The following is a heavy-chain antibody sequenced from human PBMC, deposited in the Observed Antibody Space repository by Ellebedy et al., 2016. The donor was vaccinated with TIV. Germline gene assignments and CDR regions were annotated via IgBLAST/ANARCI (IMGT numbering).Heavy chain of an antibody. D-gene: IGHD1-1*01. J-gene: IGHJ6*02. Sequence: ASVKVSCKASASTFTAYYIHWVRQPPGQGLEWMGWINPDSGGTNFAQNFQGRVSMTRDASINTVYMQLTRLQSDDTAVYYCARVRRGSSGMDVWGQGTTVTVSS. CDR1: ASTFTAYY. V-gene: IGHV1-2*02. CDR3: ARVRRGSSGMDV. CDR2: INPDSGGT.